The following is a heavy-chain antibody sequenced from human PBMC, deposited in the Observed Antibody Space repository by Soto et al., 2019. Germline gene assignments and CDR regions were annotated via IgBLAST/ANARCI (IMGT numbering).Heavy chain of an antibody. J-gene: IGHJ4*02. CDR2: IWYDGSNK. CDR3: ARDGYYDDSSGYPDFDY. D-gene: IGHD3-22*01. CDR1: GFTFSSYG. Sequence: QVQLVESGGGVVQPGRSLRLSCAASGFTFSSYGMHWVRQAPGKGLEWVAVIWYDGSNKYYADSVKGRFTISRDNSKNTLYLQMNSLRAEDTAVYYCARDGYYDDSSGYPDFDYWGQGTLVTVSS. V-gene: IGHV3-33*01.